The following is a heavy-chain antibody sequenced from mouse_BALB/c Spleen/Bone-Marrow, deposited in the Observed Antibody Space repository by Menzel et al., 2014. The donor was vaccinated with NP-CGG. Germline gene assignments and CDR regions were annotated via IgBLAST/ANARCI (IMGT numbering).Heavy chain of an antibody. CDR1: GYTFTSSW. V-gene: IGHV1S130*01. D-gene: IGHD3-3*01. CDR3: ARRHSYGWYFDY. Sequence: QVQLKQSGSVLVRPGASVKLSCKASGYTFTSSWMHWAKQRPGPGLEWIGEIHPNSGNTNYNEKFKGKATLTVDTSSSIAYVDLSSLTSEDSAVYYCARRHSYGWYFDYWGQGTTLTVSS. J-gene: IGHJ2*01. CDR2: IHPNSGNT.